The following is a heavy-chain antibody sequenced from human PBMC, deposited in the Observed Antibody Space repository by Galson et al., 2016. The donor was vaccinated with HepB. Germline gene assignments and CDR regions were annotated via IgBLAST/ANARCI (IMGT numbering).Heavy chain of an antibody. Sequence: SLRLSCAASGFTFSSYGMHWVHQAPGKGLEWVAFISYDGSNKKYADSVKGRFTISRDNSKKPLYLQMNSLRAEDTAVYYCAKDGRIYCSSASCHDHFHYWGQGTLVTVSS. CDR2: ISYDGSNK. J-gene: IGHJ4*02. CDR1: GFTFSSYG. D-gene: IGHD2-2*01. V-gene: IGHV3-30*18. CDR3: AKDGRIYCSSASCHDHFHY.